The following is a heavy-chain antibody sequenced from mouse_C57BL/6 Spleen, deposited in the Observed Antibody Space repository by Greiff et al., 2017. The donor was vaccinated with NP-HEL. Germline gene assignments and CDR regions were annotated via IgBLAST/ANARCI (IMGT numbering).Heavy chain of an antibody. Sequence: EVKLMESGGGLVKPGGSLKLSCAASGFTFSDYGMHWVRQAPEQGLEWVAYISSGSSTIYYADTVKGRFTISRDNAKNTLFLQMTSLRSEDTAMYYCARHWETDYWGQGTTLTVSS. J-gene: IGHJ2*01. CDR2: ISSGSSTI. D-gene: IGHD4-1*01. V-gene: IGHV5-17*01. CDR3: ARHWETDY. CDR1: GFTFSDYG.